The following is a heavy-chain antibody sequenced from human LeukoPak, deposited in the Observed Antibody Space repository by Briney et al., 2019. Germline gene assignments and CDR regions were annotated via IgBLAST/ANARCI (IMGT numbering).Heavy chain of an antibody. CDR2: IYYSGST. Sequence: PSQTLSLTCAVSGGSISSSSYYWGWIRQPPGKGLEWIGSIYYSGSTYYNPSLKSRVTISVDTSKNQFSLKLISVTAADTAVYYCATATVPPSYFDYWGQGTLVTVSS. V-gene: IGHV4-39*01. J-gene: IGHJ4*02. CDR1: GGSISSSSYY. CDR3: ATATVPPSYFDY. D-gene: IGHD4-17*01.